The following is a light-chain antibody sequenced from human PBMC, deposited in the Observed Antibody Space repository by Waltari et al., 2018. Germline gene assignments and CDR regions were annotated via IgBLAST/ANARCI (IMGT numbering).Light chain of an antibody. CDR3: QQYNQWPRT. CDR2: DAS. CDR1: QSVCST. V-gene: IGKV3-15*01. J-gene: IGKJ1*01. Sequence: ELVLKQSPATLSVSSGYSDTLSCRARQSVCSTLAWYQQNPGQAPRLLINDASTRATPIPPRFTAVGSGTEFTLSLSSLQSEDFAVYYCQQYNQWPRTFGQGTKVEIK.